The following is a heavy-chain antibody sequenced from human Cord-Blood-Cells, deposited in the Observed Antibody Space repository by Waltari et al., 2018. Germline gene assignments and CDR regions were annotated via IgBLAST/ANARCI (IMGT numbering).Heavy chain of an antibody. J-gene: IGHJ4*02. CDR2: INAGNGNT. D-gene: IGHD2-2*02. CDR3: ARGARIVVVPAAIDY. CDR1: GYTFPSYS. Sequence: QVQLVQSGAEVKKPGASVKVSCKASGYTFPSYSLHCVRQAPGQRLEWMGWINAGNGNTKYSQKFQGRVTITRDTSASTAYMELSSLRSEDTAVYYCARGARIVVVPAAIDYWGQGTLVTVSS. V-gene: IGHV1-3*01.